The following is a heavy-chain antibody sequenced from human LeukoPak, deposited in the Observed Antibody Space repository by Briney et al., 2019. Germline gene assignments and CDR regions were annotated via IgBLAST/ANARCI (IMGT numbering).Heavy chain of an antibody. CDR2: ISGSGGST. D-gene: IGHD1-26*01. CDR3: AKTSGGSYFDAFDI. V-gene: IGHV3-23*01. Sequence: GGPLKLSCAASGFAFSNYAMSWVRQAPGKGLEWVSAISGSGGSTYYADSVKGRFTISRDNAKNTLYLQMNSLRAEDTAVYYCAKTSGGSYFDAFDIWGQGTMVTVSS. J-gene: IGHJ3*02. CDR1: GFAFSNYA.